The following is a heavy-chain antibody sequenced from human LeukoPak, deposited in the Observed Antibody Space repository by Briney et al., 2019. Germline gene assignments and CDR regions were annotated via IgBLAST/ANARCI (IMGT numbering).Heavy chain of an antibody. Sequence: GGSLRLSCAASGFRFSDYYMNWIRQPPGKGLEWVSHITSDRSVSYADSVEGRFTISRDNAKNSLYLQMNSLRAEDTAVYYCARDYYFGMNVWGQGTTVTVSS. J-gene: IGHJ6*02. CDR2: ITSDRSV. CDR3: ARDYYFGMNV. V-gene: IGHV3-69-1*01. CDR1: GFRFSDYY.